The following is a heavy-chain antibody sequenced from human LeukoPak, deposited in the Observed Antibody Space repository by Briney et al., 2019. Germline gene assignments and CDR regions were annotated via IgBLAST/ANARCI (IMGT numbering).Heavy chain of an antibody. V-gene: IGHV4-38-2*02. CDR2: IYHSGST. D-gene: IGHD3-9*01. CDR3: ARDRGVNYDILTGQGID. Sequence: SETLSLTCTVSGYSISSGYYWGWIRQPPGKGLEWIGSIYHSGSTYYNPSLKSRVTISVDTSKNQFSLKLSSVTAADTAVYYCARDRGVNYDILTGQGIDWGQGTLVTVSS. J-gene: IGHJ4*02. CDR1: GYSISSGYY.